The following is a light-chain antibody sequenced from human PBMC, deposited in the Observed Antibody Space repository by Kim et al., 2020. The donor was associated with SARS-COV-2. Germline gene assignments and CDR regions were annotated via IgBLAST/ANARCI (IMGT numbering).Light chain of an antibody. CDR2: TTS. Sequence: ATVGDRVTITCRASQTITIYLNWYQQKPGKAPELLIYTTSSLQSGVPSRFSGSGFGTEFSLTISSLQPEDFATYFCQQSLSTPVTFGQGTRLEIK. J-gene: IGKJ5*01. V-gene: IGKV1-39*01. CDR3: QQSLSTPVT. CDR1: QTITIY.